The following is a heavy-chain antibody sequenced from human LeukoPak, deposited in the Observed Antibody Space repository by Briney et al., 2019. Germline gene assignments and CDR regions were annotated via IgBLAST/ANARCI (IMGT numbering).Heavy chain of an antibody. CDR2: MNPNSGNT. D-gene: IGHD3-16*02. V-gene: IGHV1-8*02. Sequence: ASVKVSCKASGYTFTSYDINWVRQATGQGLEWMGWMNPNSGNTGYAQKFQGRVTMTRDTSISTAYMELSRLRSDDTAVYYCAREPGRMITFGGVIVNDYWGQGTLVTVSS. CDR1: GYTFTSYD. CDR3: AREPGRMITFGGVIVNDY. J-gene: IGHJ4*02.